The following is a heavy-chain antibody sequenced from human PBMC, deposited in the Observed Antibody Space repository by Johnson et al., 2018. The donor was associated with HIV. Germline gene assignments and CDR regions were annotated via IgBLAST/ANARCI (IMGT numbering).Heavy chain of an antibody. D-gene: IGHD3-3*01. CDR1: GFTFSSYS. CDR2: ISYDGHNE. CDR3: ALTESRFLEWLFRAFDI. Sequence: QMLLVESGGGLVQPGGSLRLSCAASGFTFSSYSMHWVRQAPGKGLEWVAVISYDGHNEYYADSVEGRFTVSRDNTKNTLYLQMNSLRADDTAIYYCALTESRFLEWLFRAFDIWGQGTMVTVSS. J-gene: IGHJ3*02. V-gene: IGHV3-30*04.